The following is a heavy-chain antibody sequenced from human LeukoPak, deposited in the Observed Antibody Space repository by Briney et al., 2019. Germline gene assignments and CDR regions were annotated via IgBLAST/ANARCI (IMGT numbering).Heavy chain of an antibody. J-gene: IGHJ4*02. CDR2: IKQDGSEK. CDR1: GFTFSSYA. D-gene: IGHD2-8*01. CDR3: AREGLYPVTPFDY. Sequence: PGGSLRLSCAASGFTFSSYAMHWVRQAPGKGLEWVANIKQDGSEKYYVDSVKGRFTISRDNAKNSLYLQMNSLRAEDTAVYYCAREGLYPVTPFDYWGQGTLVTVSS. V-gene: IGHV3-7*01.